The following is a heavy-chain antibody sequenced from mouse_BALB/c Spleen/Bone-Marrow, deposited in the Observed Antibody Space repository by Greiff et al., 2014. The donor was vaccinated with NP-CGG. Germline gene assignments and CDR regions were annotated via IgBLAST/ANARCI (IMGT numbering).Heavy chain of an antibody. Sequence: QVQLQQSGSELAKPGASVKMSCRASGYTFTSYWMNWVKQRPVQGLEWIGYINPTSGYTEYNQKFKDKATLTTDKSSSTAYMQLSSLTSEDSAVYYCTTGGNDWFAYWGQGTLVTVSA. D-gene: IGHD2-1*01. V-gene: IGHV1-7*01. CDR2: INPTSGYT. CDR3: TTGGNDWFAY. J-gene: IGHJ3*01. CDR1: GYTFTSYW.